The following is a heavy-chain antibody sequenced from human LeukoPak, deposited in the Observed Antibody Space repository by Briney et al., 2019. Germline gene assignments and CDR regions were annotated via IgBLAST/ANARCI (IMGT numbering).Heavy chain of an antibody. CDR1: GYTFTXYY. D-gene: IGHD1-26*01. J-gene: IGHJ3*02. Sequence: VKVSCKAXGYTFTXYYMHWVRQAPGQGLEWMGWINPNSGGTNYAQKFQGRVTMTRDTSISTAYMELSRLRSDDTAVYYCARSDGSYGSDAFDIWGQGTMVTVSS. CDR3: ARSDGSYGSDAFDI. CDR2: INPNSGGT. V-gene: IGHV1-2*02.